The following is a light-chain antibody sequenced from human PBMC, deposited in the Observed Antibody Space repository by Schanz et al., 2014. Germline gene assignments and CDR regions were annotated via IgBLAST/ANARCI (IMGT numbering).Light chain of an antibody. CDR3: LQDYNYPWT. CDR1: QSVSGSY. J-gene: IGKJ1*01. Sequence: EIVLTQSPGTLSLSPGERATLSCRASQSVSGSYLAWYQQKPGQAPRLLIYDASNRATGIPARFSGSGSGTDFTLTISSLQPEDFATYYCLQDYNYPWTFGQGTKVEIK. CDR2: DAS. V-gene: IGKV3D-7*01.